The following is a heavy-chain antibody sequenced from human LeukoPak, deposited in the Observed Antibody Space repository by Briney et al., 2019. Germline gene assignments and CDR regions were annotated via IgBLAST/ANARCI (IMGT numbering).Heavy chain of an antibody. CDR2: ISSSSSYI. D-gene: IGHD6-13*01. CDR1: GFTFSSYA. CDR3: ARFNWIAAAASYYYYMDV. Sequence: GGSLRLSCAASGFTFSSYAMNWVRQAPGKGLEWVSSISSSSSYIYYADSVKGRFTISRDNAKNSLYLQMNSLRAEDTAVYYCARFNWIAAAASYYYYMDVWGKGTTVTVSS. J-gene: IGHJ6*03. V-gene: IGHV3-21*01.